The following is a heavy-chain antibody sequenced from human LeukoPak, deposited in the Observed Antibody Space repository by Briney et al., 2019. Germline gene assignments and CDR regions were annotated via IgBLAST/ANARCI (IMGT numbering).Heavy chain of an antibody. CDR3: ARGGYNWNPGWFDP. V-gene: IGHV4-4*07. CDR2: IYTSGST. CDR1: GGSISSYY. Sequence: SSETLSLTCTVSGGSISSYYWSWIRQPAGKGLEWIGRIYTSGSTNYNPSLKSRVTMSVDTSKNQFSLKLSSVTAADKAVYYCARGGYNWNPGWFDPWGQGTLVTVSS. J-gene: IGHJ5*02. D-gene: IGHD1-20*01.